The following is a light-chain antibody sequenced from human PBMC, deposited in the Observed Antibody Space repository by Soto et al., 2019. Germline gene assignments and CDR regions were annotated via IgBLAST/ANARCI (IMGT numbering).Light chain of an antibody. CDR2: GAS. V-gene: IGKV3-15*01. CDR3: QQYNNWPPIT. Sequence: ELVMTQSPATLSVSPGGRATLSCRARQSVSSNLAWYQQKPGQAPRLLIYGASTRATGIPARFSGSGSGTEFTLTISSLQSDDFVAYYCQQYNNWPPITFGQGTRLEIK. CDR1: QSVSSN. J-gene: IGKJ5*01.